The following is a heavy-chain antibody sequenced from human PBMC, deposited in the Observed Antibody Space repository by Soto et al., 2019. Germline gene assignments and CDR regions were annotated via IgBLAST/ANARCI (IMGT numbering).Heavy chain of an antibody. CDR2: IWSDGSKK. J-gene: IGHJ5*02. V-gene: IGHV3-33*01. CDR3: ARDEEP. Sequence: QVQLVESGGGVVQPGRSLRLSCAASGVTFSSYAMHWVRQAPGKGLEWVAVIWSDGSKKYYGDSVKGRFTISRDNSKNTLYLQMNSLKVDDTAVYYCARDEEPWGQGTLVIVSS. CDR1: GVTFSSYA.